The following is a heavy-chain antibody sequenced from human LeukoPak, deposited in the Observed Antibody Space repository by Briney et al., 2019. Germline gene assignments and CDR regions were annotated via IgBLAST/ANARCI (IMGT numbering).Heavy chain of an antibody. V-gene: IGHV3-74*01. Sequence: GGSLRLSCAASGFTISSFWMHWVRQAPGKGLVWVARINSDSTSTSYVDSVKGRFTISRDNAKNTVYLQTSSLRADDTAIYYCARGAYSFDYWGQGILVTVSS. J-gene: IGHJ4*02. CDR2: INSDSTST. CDR3: ARGAYSFDY. CDR1: GFTISSFW. D-gene: IGHD4-11*01.